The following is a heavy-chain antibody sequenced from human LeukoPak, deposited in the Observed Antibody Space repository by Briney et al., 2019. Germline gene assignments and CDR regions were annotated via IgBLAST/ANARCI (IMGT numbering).Heavy chain of an antibody. CDR3: ARGGRDGYNWFDY. D-gene: IGHD5-24*01. Sequence: GGSLRLSCAASGFTFSSYSRNWVRQAPGKGLEWVSSISSSSSYIYYADSVKGRFTISRDNAKNSLYLQMNSLRDDDTAVYYCARGGRDGYNWFDYWGQGTLVTVSS. J-gene: IGHJ4*02. CDR1: GFTFSSYS. CDR2: ISSSSSYI. V-gene: IGHV3-21*01.